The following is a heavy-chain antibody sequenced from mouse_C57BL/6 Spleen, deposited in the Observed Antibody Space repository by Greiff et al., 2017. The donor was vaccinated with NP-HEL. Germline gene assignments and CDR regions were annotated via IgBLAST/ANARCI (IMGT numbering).Heavy chain of an antibody. D-gene: IGHD3-2*02. J-gene: IGHJ2*01. CDR1: GYTFTSYW. CDR2: IDPNSGGT. V-gene: IGHV1-72*01. Sequence: QVQLQQSGAELVKPGASVKLSCKASGYTFTSYWMHWVKQRPGRGLEWIGRIDPNSGGTKYNEKFKSKATLTVDKPSSPAYMQLSSLTTKDSAVSYCARRSEAQSALDYWGQGTTLTVSS. CDR3: ARRSEAQSALDY.